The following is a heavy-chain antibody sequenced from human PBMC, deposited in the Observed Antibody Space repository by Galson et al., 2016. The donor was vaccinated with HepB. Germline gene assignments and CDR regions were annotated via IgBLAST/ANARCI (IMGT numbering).Heavy chain of an antibody. J-gene: IGHJ6*02. V-gene: IGHV1-18*01. CDR2: ISAYNGYT. Sequence: SVKVSCKASGYTFTSFGITWVRQAPGQGLEWMGWISAYNGYTNYAQKLQGRVTMTTHTSTSTVYMELRSLRSDDPAVYYCARGGGGTYFENYYYGMDVWGQGTTVTASS. CDR3: ARGGGGTYFENYYYGMDV. D-gene: IGHD1-26*01. CDR1: GYTFTSFG.